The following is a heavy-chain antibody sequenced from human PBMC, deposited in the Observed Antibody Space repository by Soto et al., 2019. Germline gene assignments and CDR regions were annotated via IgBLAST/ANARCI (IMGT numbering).Heavy chain of an antibody. CDR2: MSGSGGNA. J-gene: IGHJ6*02. CDR3: AKDGASGSYPPYYYFGMDV. Sequence: EVQLLESGGGLVQPGGSLRLSCAAAGFTFSSYAMSWVRQAPGQGLEWVSTMSGSGGNAYYADSVKGRFSISRDNSKNTLRLQMNSLRADDTAVYYCAKDGASGSYPPYYYFGMDVWGQGTTVTVSS. V-gene: IGHV3-23*01. CDR1: GFTFSSYA. D-gene: IGHD1-26*01.